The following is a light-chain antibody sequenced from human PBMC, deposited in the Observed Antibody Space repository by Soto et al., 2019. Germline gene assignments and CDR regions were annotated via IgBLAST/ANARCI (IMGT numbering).Light chain of an antibody. CDR2: IND. V-gene: IGLV1-44*01. CDR1: RSDIGSNT. J-gene: IGLJ1*01. Sequence: QSVLTQPPSASGTPGQRVTISCSGSRSDIGSNTVNWYRQLPGAAPKLLIQINDQRPSGVPDRFSGSKSGTSASLAISGLQSDDEADYYCAAWDDSLNGYVFGTGTKLTVL. CDR3: AAWDDSLNGYV.